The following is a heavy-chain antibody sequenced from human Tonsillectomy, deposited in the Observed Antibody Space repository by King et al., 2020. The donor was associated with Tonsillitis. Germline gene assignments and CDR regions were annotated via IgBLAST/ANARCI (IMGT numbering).Heavy chain of an antibody. Sequence: TLKESGPVLVKPTETLTLNCTVSGFSLSNARMGVSWIRQPPGKALEWLAHIFSNDEKSYSTSLKSRLTISKDTSKSQVVLTMTNMDPVDTATYYCARIMITFGGVIGDAFDIWGQGTMVTVSS. V-gene: IGHV2-26*01. CDR1: GFSLSNARMG. J-gene: IGHJ3*02. CDR3: ARIMITFGGVIGDAFDI. D-gene: IGHD3-16*02. CDR2: IFSNDEK.